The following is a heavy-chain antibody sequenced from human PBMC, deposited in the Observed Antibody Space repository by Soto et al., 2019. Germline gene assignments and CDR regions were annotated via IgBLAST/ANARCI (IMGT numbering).Heavy chain of an antibody. V-gene: IGHV3-48*02. J-gene: IGHJ5*02. Sequence: EVQLVESGGDLVQRGGSLRLSCAASGFDFGIYSMNWVRQAPGKGLEWISYINGSSTTLYYADSVRGRFIISRDNAENSLYLQMTSLRDDDTAVYFCARGDRFRCNGGHCFSDGLFLSWGQGTLVTVSP. CDR2: INGSSTTL. CDR1: GFDFGIYS. CDR3: ARGDRFRCNGGHCFSDGLFLS. D-gene: IGHD2-21*02.